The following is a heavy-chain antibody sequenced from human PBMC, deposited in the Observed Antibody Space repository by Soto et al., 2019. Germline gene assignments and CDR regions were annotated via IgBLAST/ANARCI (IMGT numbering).Heavy chain of an antibody. CDR1: GLTFSRYG. Sequence: QEQLVESGGGVVQPGRSLRLSCAASGLTFSRYGMHWVRQAPGKGLEWAAHISYDGSNKHYAESVKGRFTISRDSSKKRLYLQMNSLRAEDTAVYYCVKDTYYYDSSGYYIFDYWGQGTLVAVSS. CDR3: VKDTYYYDSSGYYIFDY. D-gene: IGHD3-22*01. J-gene: IGHJ4*02. CDR2: ISYDGSNK. V-gene: IGHV3-30*18.